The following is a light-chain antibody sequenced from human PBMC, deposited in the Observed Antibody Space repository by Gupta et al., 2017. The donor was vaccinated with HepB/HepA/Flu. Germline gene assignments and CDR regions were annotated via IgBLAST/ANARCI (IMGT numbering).Light chain of an antibody. J-gene: IGKJ4*01. CDR1: QSISSF. Sequence: ELVLTQSPGTLSLSPGERATLSCRASQSISSFLAWYQQTPGQAPRLLIYGASNRATGIPARLSGSGSGTDFTLTISNLEPEDFAVYYCHQRYNWPLTFGGGTKVEIK. CDR3: HQRYNWPLT. CDR2: GAS. V-gene: IGKV3-11*01.